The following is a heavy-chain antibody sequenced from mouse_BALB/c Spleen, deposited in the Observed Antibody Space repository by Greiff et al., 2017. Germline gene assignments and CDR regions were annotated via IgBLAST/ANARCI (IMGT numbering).Heavy chain of an antibody. D-gene: IGHD2-4*01. CDR2: ISYDGSN. V-gene: IGHV3-6*02. Sequence: DVQLQESGPGLVKPSQSLSLTCSVTGYSITSGYYWNWIRQFPGNKLEWMGYISYDGSNNYNPSLKNRISITRDTSKNQIFLKLNSVTTEDTATYYCARDQVYDYPVWGAGTTVTVSS. CDR3: ARDQVYDYPV. CDR1: GYSITSGYY. J-gene: IGHJ1*01.